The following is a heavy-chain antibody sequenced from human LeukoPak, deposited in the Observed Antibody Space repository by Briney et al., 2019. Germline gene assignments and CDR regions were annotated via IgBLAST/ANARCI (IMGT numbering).Heavy chain of an antibody. D-gene: IGHD5-18*01. CDR2: IIPIFGTA. Sequence: SVKVSCKASGGTFSSYAISWVRQAPRQGLEWMGGIIPIFGTANYAQKFQGRVTITADESTSTAYMELSSLRSEDTAVYYCARVHGYSYRDLDYWGQGTLVTVSS. V-gene: IGHV1-69*13. CDR3: ARVHGYSYRDLDY. CDR1: GGTFSSYA. J-gene: IGHJ4*02.